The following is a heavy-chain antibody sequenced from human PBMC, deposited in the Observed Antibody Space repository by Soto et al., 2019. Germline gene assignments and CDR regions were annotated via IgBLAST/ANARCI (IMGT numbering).Heavy chain of an antibody. CDR2: VYHTGRT. J-gene: IGHJ4*02. V-gene: IGHV4-61*01. CDR1: GGSFNSGSYS. Sequence: SATLSLTCTVSGGSFNSGSYSWSWIRQPPGKGLEWIGYVYHTGRTSYNPSLKSRVSISMDTSKNQFSLNLDSVTAADTAVYFCAREFAYFDSWGQGTLVTVSS. CDR3: AREFAYFDS.